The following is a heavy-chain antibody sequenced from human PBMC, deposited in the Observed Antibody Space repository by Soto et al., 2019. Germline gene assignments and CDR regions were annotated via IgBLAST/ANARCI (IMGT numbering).Heavy chain of an antibody. CDR3: ARGFEITMIVVAAGFDY. D-gene: IGHD3-22*01. V-gene: IGHV3-30-3*01. CDR2: ISYDGSNK. CDR1: GFTFSSYA. J-gene: IGHJ4*02. Sequence: QVQLVESGGGVVQPGRSLRLSCAASGFTFSSYAMHWVRQAPGKGLEWVAVISYDGSNKYYADSVKGRFTISRDNSKNTLYLQMNSLRAEDTAVYYCARGFEITMIVVAAGFDYWGQGTLVTVSS.